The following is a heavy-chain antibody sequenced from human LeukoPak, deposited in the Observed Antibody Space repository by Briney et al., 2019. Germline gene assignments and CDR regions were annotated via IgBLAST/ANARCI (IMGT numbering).Heavy chain of an antibody. Sequence: SETLSLTCTVSGGSSRSNSYYWGWIRQPPGKGREFVGSIYYSGSSYYHPSLKSRVTISIDTSKNQFSLKLYSVTAADTALYYCARYTRGTYYFDSWGQGTLVTVSS. D-gene: IGHD3-10*01. V-gene: IGHV4-39*01. J-gene: IGHJ4*02. CDR3: ARYTRGTYYFDS. CDR2: IYYSGSS. CDR1: GGSSRSNSYY.